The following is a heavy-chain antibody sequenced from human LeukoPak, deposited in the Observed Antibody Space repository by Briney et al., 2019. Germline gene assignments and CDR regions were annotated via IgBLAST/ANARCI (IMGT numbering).Heavy chain of an antibody. V-gene: IGHV3-30-3*01. J-gene: IGHJ4*02. CDR2: ISYEGSNK. Sequence: GGSLRLSCAASGFTFSSYAMHWVRQAPGKGLEWVAVISYEGSNKYYADSVKGRSTISRDNSKNTLYLQMNSLRAEDTAVYYCARGYCSSTSCFPGGYYFDYWGQGTLVTVSS. CDR3: ARGYCSSTSCFPGGYYFDY. D-gene: IGHD2-2*01. CDR1: GFTFSSYA.